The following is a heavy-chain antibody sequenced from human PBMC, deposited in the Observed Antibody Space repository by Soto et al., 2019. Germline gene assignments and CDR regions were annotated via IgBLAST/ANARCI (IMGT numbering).Heavy chain of an antibody. CDR2: IYYRGST. Sequence: QVQLQESGPGLVKPSQTLSLTCTVSGGSISSGDDYWSWIRQPPGKGLEWIGYIYYRGSTYYNPSLRSRVTISVDTSKNQFSLKLSSGTAADTAVYYCARDQVVTVGGMDVWGQGTTVTVSS. J-gene: IGHJ6*02. CDR1: GGSISSGDDY. V-gene: IGHV4-30-4*01. D-gene: IGHD2-15*01. CDR3: ARDQVVTVGGMDV.